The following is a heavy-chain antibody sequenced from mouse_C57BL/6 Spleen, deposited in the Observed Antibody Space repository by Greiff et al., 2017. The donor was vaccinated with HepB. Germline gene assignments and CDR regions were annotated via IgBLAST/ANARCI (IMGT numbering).Heavy chain of an antibody. CDR2: ISYDGSN. D-gene: IGHD3-3*01. CDR1: GYSITSGYY. Sequence: VQLKESGPGLVKPSQSLSLTCSVTGYSITSGYYWNWIRQFPGNKLEWMGYISYDGSNNYNPSLKNRISITRDTSKNQFFLKLNSVTTEDTATYYCARGLIMDYWGQGTSVTVSS. CDR3: ARGLIMDY. V-gene: IGHV3-6*01. J-gene: IGHJ4*01.